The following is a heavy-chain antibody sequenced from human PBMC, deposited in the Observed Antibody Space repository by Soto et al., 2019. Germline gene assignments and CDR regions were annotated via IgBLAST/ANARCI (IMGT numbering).Heavy chain of an antibody. J-gene: IGHJ5*02. CDR3: AREKVCRPWRPPKNTWFDP. CDR1: GVSISDSGYY. CDR2: FYYSRPT. D-gene: IGHD2-8*01. V-gene: IGHV4-31*03. Sequence: SETLSLTSSVSGVSISDSGYYWNWIRQHPGNGLEWLGYFYYSRPTRYNPSLMSRLTISIHTSKNHFSLSLTSVTAAATAVYYCAREKVCRPWRPPKNTWFDPWVQGTLVTVSS.